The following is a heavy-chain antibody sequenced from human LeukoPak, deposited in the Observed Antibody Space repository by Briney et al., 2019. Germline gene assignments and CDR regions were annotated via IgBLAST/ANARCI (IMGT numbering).Heavy chain of an antibody. CDR1: GSSISSYY. V-gene: IGHV4-59*08. CDR2: ISDIGSI. D-gene: IGHD2-8*02. Sequence: SETLSLTCTVSGSSISSYYWSWIRQPPGKGLEWIAYISDIGSINYNPSLKSRVTISLDTSKNQFSPKLSSVTAADTAVYYCAGHHPRNTVDFWGQGTLVTVSS. J-gene: IGHJ4*02. CDR3: AGHHPRNTVDF.